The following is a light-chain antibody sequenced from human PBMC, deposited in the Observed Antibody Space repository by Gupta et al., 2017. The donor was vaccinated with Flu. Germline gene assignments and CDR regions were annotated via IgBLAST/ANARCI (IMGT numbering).Light chain of an antibody. Sequence: EIVLTQSPGTLSSSPGERATLSCRASQSVSSSYLAWYQQKPGQAPRLLIYGASSRATGIPDRFSGSGSGTDFTLTISRLEPEDFAVYYCQQYGSSYLTFGGGTKVEIK. CDR2: GAS. V-gene: IGKV3-20*01. CDR1: QSVSSSY. J-gene: IGKJ4*01. CDR3: QQYGSSYLT.